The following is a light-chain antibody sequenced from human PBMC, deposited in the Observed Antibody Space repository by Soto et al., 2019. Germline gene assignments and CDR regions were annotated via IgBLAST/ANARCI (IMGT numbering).Light chain of an antibody. CDR3: QQYGSSSSIT. J-gene: IGKJ5*01. CDR2: GAS. Sequence: EIVLTQSPGTLSLSPGERGTLSCRASQSVSSSYLAWYQQKPGQAPRLLIYGASSRATGIPDRFSGSVSGTDFTLTISRLEPEDFAVYYGQQYGSSSSITFGQGTRLEIK. V-gene: IGKV3-20*01. CDR1: QSVSSSY.